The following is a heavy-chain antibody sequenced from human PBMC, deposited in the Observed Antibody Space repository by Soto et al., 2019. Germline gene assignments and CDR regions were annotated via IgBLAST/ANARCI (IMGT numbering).Heavy chain of an antibody. V-gene: IGHV3-23*01. D-gene: IGHD3-22*01. CDR2: ISGSDSSA. J-gene: IGHJ4*02. CDR3: ASVRRYYDSSGYSDY. CDR1: GFTFSRSA. Sequence: EVQLLESGGGLEQPGGSLRLSCAASGFTFSRSAMSWVRQAPGKGLEWVSAISGSDSSAYYADSVKGRFTISRDNSQNTMYLEMNSLRAEDTAVYYCASVRRYYDSSGYSDYWGQGTLVSVSS.